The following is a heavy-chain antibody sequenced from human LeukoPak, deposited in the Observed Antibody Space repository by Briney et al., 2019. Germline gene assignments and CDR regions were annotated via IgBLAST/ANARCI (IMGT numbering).Heavy chain of an antibody. J-gene: IGHJ6*02. Sequence: ASVKVSCKASGYTFTGYYMHWVRQAPGQGLEWMGWINPNSGGTNYAQKFQGRVTMTRDTSISTAYMELSRLRSDDTAVYYCARAGGYCSSTSCDYYYGMDVWGQGTTVTVPS. CDR2: INPNSGGT. V-gene: IGHV1-2*02. D-gene: IGHD2-2*03. CDR1: GYTFTGYY. CDR3: ARAGGYCSSTSCDYYYGMDV.